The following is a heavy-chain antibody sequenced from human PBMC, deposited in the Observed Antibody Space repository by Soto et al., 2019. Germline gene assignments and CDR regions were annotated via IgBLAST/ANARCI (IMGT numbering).Heavy chain of an antibody. CDR1: GGTFSSYA. Sequence: QVQLVQSGAEVKKPGSSVKVSCKASGGTFSSYAISWVRQAPGQGLEWMGGIIPIFGTANYAQKFQGRVTITADESTSTAYMELSSLRSEDTAVYYCASLSPNDYYDSSGYYQKDYWGQGTLVTVSS. V-gene: IGHV1-69*12. J-gene: IGHJ4*02. CDR2: IIPIFGTA. D-gene: IGHD3-22*01. CDR3: ASLSPNDYYDSSGYYQKDY.